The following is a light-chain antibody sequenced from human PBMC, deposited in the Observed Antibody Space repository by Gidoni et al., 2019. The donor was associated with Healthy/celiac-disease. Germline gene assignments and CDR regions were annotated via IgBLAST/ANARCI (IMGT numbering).Light chain of an antibody. Sequence: DLQVPQSPSSVSASVGERVTITCRVSQRISSYLNWSQQKPGKAPKLLIYAASSLQSGVPSRVSGSVSGIDLTLTISSLQPKDFATYYCQQSYSTFTFGPGTKVDIK. V-gene: IGKV1-39*01. CDR1: QRISSY. CDR3: QQSYSTFT. CDR2: AAS. J-gene: IGKJ3*01.